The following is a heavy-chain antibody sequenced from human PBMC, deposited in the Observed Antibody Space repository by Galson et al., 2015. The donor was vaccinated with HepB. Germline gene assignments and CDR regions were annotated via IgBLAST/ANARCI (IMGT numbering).Heavy chain of an antibody. CDR3: ARSPEVRVQLWSNYYYYGMDV. CDR2: TYYRSKWYN. D-gene: IGHD5-18*01. V-gene: IGHV6-1*01. Sequence: CAISGDSVSSNSAAWNWIRQSPSRGLEWLGRTYYRSKWYNDYAVSVKSRITINPDTSKNQFSLQLNSVTPEDTAVYYCARSPEVRVQLWSNYYYYGMDVWGQGTTVTVSS. J-gene: IGHJ6*02. CDR1: GDSVSSNSAA.